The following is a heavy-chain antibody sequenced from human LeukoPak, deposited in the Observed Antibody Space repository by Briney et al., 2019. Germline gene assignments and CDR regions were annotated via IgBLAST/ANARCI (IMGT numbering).Heavy chain of an antibody. V-gene: IGHV4-59*01. Sequence: SETLSLTCTVSGGSISSYYWSWIRQPPGKGLERIGYIYYSGSTNYNPSLKSRVTISVDTSKNQFSLKLSSVTAADTAVYYCAREGDGYNSFDYWGQGTLVTVSS. J-gene: IGHJ4*02. CDR3: AREGDGYNSFDY. CDR2: IYYSGST. D-gene: IGHD5-24*01. CDR1: GGSISSYY.